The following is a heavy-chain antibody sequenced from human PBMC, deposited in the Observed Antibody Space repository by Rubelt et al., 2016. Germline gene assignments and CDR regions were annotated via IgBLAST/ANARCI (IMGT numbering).Heavy chain of an antibody. V-gene: IGHV4-59*12. CDR2: IYYSGST. J-gene: IGHJ5*02. CDR1: GGSISSYY. D-gene: IGHD6-19*01. Sequence: QVQLQESGPGLVKPSGTLSLTCTVSGGSISSYYWSWIRQHPGKGLEWIGSIYYSGSTNYNPSLKCRFTISVDTSKNQFSLKLSSVTAADTAVYYCARDLLASQAVADNWFDPWGQGTLVTVSS. CDR3: ARDLLASQAVADNWFDP.